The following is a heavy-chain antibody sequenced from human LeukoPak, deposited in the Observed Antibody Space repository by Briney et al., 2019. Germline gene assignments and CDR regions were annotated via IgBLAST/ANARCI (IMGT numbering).Heavy chain of an antibody. V-gene: IGHV4-59*01. D-gene: IGHD5-24*01. J-gene: IGHJ4*02. CDR2: IYYSGST. CDR1: GGSISSYY. Sequence: NPSETLSLTCTVSGGSISSYYWSWIRQPPGKGLEWIGYIYYSGSTNYNPSLKSRVTISVDTSNNQFSLKLSSVTAADTAVYYCARGGMATVHFDYWGPGTLVTVSS. CDR3: ARGGMATVHFDY.